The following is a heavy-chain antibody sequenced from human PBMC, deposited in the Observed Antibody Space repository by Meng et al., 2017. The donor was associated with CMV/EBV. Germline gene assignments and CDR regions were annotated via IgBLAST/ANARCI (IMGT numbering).Heavy chain of an antibody. CDR2: IYYSGST. Sequence: ISSGGYYWSWIRQHPGKGLEWIGYIYYSGSTYYNPSLKSRVTISVDTSKNQFSLKLSSVTVADTAVYYCARDRGCSGGSCPSGWFDPWGQGTLVTVSS. V-gene: IGHV4-31*02. J-gene: IGHJ5*02. CDR1: ISSGGYY. D-gene: IGHD2-15*01. CDR3: ARDRGCSGGSCPSGWFDP.